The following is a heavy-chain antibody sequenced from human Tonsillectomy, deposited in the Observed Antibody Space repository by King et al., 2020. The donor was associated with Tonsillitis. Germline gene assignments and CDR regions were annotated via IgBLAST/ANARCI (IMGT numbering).Heavy chain of an antibody. CDR3: ARDCAGYLNGGGCYNWFDP. V-gene: IGHV1-69*01. CDR1: GGTFSSFA. D-gene: IGHD2-21*02. CDR2: IIPIFATS. J-gene: IGHJ5*02. Sequence: QLVQSGAEVKKPGSSVKVSCKASGGTFSSFAISWVRQAPGQGLEWLGGIIPIFATSNYAQKFQGRVTITADESTSTAYMELSSLRSEDTAVYYCARDCAGYLNGGGCYNWFDPWGQGTLVTVSS.